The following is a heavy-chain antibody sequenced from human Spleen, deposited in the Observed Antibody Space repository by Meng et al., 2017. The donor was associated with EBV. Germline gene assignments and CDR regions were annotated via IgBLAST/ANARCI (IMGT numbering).Heavy chain of an antibody. J-gene: IGHJ4*02. V-gene: IGHV3-21*02. Sequence: EVILWEVGGGLGKPGESLSLSCVSCGFTLRSYGMHWVRLAPGKGLEWVSSISSNSIDIYYEDSVKGRFTISRDNAKTSLFLQMNSLRAEDTAVYYCARDRTSNRFDYWGQGTLVTVSS. CDR3: ARDRTSNRFDY. CDR1: GFTLRSYG. CDR2: ISSNSIDI. D-gene: IGHD2-8*01.